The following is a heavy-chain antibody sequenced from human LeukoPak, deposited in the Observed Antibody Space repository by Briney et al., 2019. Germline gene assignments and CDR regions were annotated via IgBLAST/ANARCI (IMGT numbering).Heavy chain of an antibody. D-gene: IGHD2-8*01. J-gene: IGHJ4*02. CDR2: ISISSSTM. CDR3: AGASMVSDLDH. V-gene: IGHV3-48*02. Sequence: PGGTLRLSCAASGFTFSNFHMNWVRNAPGTGLEWGSYISISSSTMYYADPVKGRFTISRDNAKNSLYLQMNSLRDEDTAGYYCAGASMVSDLDHWGQGTLVTVSS. CDR1: GFTFSNFH.